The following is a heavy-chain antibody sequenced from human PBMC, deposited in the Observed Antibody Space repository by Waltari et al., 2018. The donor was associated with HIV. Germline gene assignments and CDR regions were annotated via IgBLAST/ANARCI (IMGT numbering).Heavy chain of an antibody. V-gene: IGHV1-3*01. J-gene: IGHJ6*02. D-gene: IGHD6-13*01. Sequence: QVQLVQSGAEVKKPGASVKVSCKASGYTFTSYAMHWVRQAPGQRLEWMGWINAGNGNTKYSQKFQGRVTITRDTSASTAYMELSSLRSEDTAVYYCARSYSSSVLYYGMDVWGQGTTVTVSS. CDR1: GYTFTSYA. CDR2: INAGNGNT. CDR3: ARSYSSSVLYYGMDV.